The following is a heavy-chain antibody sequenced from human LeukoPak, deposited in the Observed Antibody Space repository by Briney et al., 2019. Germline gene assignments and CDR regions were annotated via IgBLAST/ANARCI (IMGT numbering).Heavy chain of an antibody. Sequence: SETLSLTCTVSGGSISSGGYYWSWIRQHPAKGLEWIGYIYYSGSTYYNPSLKSRVTISVDTPKNQFSLKLSSVTAADTAVYYCARGGLGSRLYWGQGTLVTVSS. CDR3: ARGGLGSRLY. D-gene: IGHD3-10*01. CDR1: GGSISSGGYY. J-gene: IGHJ4*02. V-gene: IGHV4-31*03. CDR2: IYYSGST.